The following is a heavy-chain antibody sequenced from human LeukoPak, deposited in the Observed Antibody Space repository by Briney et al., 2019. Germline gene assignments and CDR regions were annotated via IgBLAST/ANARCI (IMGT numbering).Heavy chain of an antibody. CDR2: INHSGST. V-gene: IGHV4-34*01. Sequence: SETLSLTCAVYGGSFSGYYWSWIRQPPGKVLEWIGEINHSGSTNYNPSLKSRVTISVDTSKNQFSLKLSSVTAADTAVYYCARRAGYSSGWFDTWGQGTLVTVSS. CDR3: ARRAGYSSGWFDT. J-gene: IGHJ5*02. D-gene: IGHD6-19*01. CDR1: GGSFSGYY.